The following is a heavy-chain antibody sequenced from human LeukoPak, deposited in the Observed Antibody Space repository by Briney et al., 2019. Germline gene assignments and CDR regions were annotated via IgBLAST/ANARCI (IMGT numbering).Heavy chain of an antibody. CDR1: GGSFSGYY. Sequence: SETLSLTCAVYGGSFSGYYWSWIRQPPGKGLEWIGEINHSGSTNYNPSLKSRVTISVDTSKNQFSLKLSSVTAADTAVYYCARGWDDYGDYDFDYWGQGTLVTVSS. V-gene: IGHV4-34*01. J-gene: IGHJ4*02. CDR2: INHSGST. D-gene: IGHD4-17*01. CDR3: ARGWDDYGDYDFDY.